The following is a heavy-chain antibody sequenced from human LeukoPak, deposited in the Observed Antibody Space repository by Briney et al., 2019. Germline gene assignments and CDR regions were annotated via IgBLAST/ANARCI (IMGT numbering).Heavy chain of an antibody. Sequence: GGSLRLSCAASGFTFSSYAMHWVRQAPGKGLEWVAVISYDGSNKYYADSVKGRFTISRDNSKNTLYLQMNSLRAEDTAVYYCAREAYYYYYMDVWGKGTTVTVSS. CDR2: ISYDGSNK. V-gene: IGHV3-30*04. J-gene: IGHJ6*03. CDR3: AREAYYYYYMDV. CDR1: GFTFSSYA.